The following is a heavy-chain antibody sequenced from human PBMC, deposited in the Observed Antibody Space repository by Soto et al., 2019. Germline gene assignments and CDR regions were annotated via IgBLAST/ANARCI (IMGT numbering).Heavy chain of an antibody. D-gene: IGHD4-17*01. CDR2: IYYSGST. J-gene: IGHJ4*02. CDR3: ARAYYGDYPYFDY. CDR1: GGSFSSYY. V-gene: IGHV4-59*01. Sequence: PSETLSLTCAVSGGSFSSYYWSWIRQPPGEGLEWIGSIYYSGSTNYSPSLKSRVTISIDTSKNQFSLKLISVTAVDTAVYFCARAYYGDYPYFDYWGQGTLVTVSS.